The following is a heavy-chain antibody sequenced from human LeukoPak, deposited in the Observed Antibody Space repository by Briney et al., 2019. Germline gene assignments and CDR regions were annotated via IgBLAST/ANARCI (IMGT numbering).Heavy chain of an antibody. J-gene: IGHJ4*02. Sequence: PSETLSLTCAAYGGSFSGYYWSWIRQPPGKGLEWIGEINHSGSTNYNPSLKSRVTISVDTSKNQFSLKLSSVTAADTAVYYCARGDWGYYDSSLPYWGQGTLVTVSS. D-gene: IGHD3-22*01. V-gene: IGHV4-34*01. CDR1: GGSFSGYY. CDR2: INHSGST. CDR3: ARGDWGYYDSSLPY.